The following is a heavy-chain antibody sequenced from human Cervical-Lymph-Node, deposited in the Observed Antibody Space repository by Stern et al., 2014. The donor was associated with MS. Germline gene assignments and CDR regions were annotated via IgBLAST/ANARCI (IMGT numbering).Heavy chain of an antibody. D-gene: IGHD2-21*02. J-gene: IGHJ2*01. CDR1: GCAVSDYY. CDR2: ISDNGTK. V-gene: IGHV4-59*02. Sequence: QLQLQESGPGLVKPSETLSLTCTVSGCAVSDYYRTWIRQRPGKGLEWIGFISDNGTKNYNPSLHSRVTITLDTSQNQVSLRLRSVTAADTAVYYCARDPSTTASDWFFDLWGRGSLVTVSS. CDR3: ARDPSTTASDWFFDL.